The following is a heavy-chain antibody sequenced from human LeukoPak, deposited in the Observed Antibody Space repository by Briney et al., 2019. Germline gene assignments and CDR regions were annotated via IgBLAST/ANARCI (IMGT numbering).Heavy chain of an antibody. V-gene: IGHV1-69*04. CDR3: AGYGSGSYYKGYYYYMDV. J-gene: IGHJ6*03. CDR1: GGTFSSYA. Sequence: SVKVSCKASGGTFSSYAISWVRQAPGQGLEWMGRIIPILGIANYAQKFQGRVTITADESTSTAYMELGSLRSEDTAVYYCAGYGSGSYYKGYYYYMDVWGKGTTVTVSS. CDR2: IIPILGIA. D-gene: IGHD3-10*01.